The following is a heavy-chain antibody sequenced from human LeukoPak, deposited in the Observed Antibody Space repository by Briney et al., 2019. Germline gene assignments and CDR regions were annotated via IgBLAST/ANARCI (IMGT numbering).Heavy chain of an antibody. CDR1: GFTFSSFG. CDR3: AKGRYSSSSAYFDY. J-gene: IGHJ4*02. CDR2: ISGGGGTI. D-gene: IGHD6-6*01. V-gene: IGHV3-23*01. Sequence: GGSLRLPCAASGFTFSSFGMSWVRQAPGKGLEWISTISGGGGTIYYADSVRGRFAISRDNSMDTLSLQMNSLGAEDTALYYCAKGRYSSSSAYFDYWGQGALVTVSS.